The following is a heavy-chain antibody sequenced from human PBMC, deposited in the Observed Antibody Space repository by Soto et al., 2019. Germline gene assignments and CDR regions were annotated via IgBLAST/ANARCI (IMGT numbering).Heavy chain of an antibody. CDR2: IIPIFGTA. CDR1: GGTFSSYA. V-gene: IGHV1-69*13. J-gene: IGHJ4*02. Sequence: SVKVSCKASGGTFSSYAISWVRQAPGQGLEWMGGIIPIFGTANYAQKFQGRVTITADESTSTAYMELSSLRSEDTAVYYCAGGHYDFWSGYYIGYFDYWGQGTLVTVSS. D-gene: IGHD3-3*01. CDR3: AGGHYDFWSGYYIGYFDY.